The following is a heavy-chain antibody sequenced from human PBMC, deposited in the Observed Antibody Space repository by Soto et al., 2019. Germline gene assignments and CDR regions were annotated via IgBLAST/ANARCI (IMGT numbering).Heavy chain of an antibody. CDR2: IYYSGST. V-gene: IGHV4-39*01. J-gene: IGHJ6*03. Sequence: LETLSLTCTVSDGSISSSSYYGGWIRQHRGKGLECIGSIYYSGSTYYNPSLKSRVTISVDTSKNQFSLKLSSVTAADTAVYYCARLPYYDFRSGYYLDYYYYYMDVWGKGTTVTVSS. CDR1: DGSISSSSYY. D-gene: IGHD3-3*01. CDR3: ARLPYYDFRSGYYLDYYYYYMDV.